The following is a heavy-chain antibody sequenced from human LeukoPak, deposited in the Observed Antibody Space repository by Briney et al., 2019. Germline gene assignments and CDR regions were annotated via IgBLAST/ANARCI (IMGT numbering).Heavy chain of an antibody. CDR1: GFTFSSYA. V-gene: IGHV3-23*01. CDR3: AIDPSAFKVPAAADY. J-gene: IGHJ4*02. CDR2: ISGSGGST. Sequence: GGSLRLSXAASGFTFSSYAMSWVRQAPGKGLEWVSAISGSGGSTYYADSVKGRFTISRDNSKNTLYLQMNSLRAEDTAVYYCAIDPSAFKVPAAADYWGQGTLVTVSS. D-gene: IGHD2-2*01.